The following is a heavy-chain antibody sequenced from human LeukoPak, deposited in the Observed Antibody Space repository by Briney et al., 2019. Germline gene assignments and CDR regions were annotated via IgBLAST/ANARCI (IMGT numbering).Heavy chain of an antibody. D-gene: IGHD3-10*01. CDR3: ARGLILLWFDQAGDMDV. Sequence: TSETLSLTCTVSGGSISSYYWCWIRQPPGKGLEWIGEINRSGSTNYNPSLKSRVTISVDTSKNQFSLKLSSVTAADTAVYYCARGLILLWFDQAGDMDVWGKGTTVTVSS. CDR1: GGSISSYY. J-gene: IGHJ6*03. CDR2: INRSGST. V-gene: IGHV4-34*01.